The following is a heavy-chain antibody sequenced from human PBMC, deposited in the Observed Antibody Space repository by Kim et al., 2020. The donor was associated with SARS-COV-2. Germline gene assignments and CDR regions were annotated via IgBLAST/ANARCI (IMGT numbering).Heavy chain of an antibody. CDR3: ARDPGGLRRNYYYYGMDV. D-gene: IGHD4-17*01. CDR2: IYHSGST. V-gene: IGHV4-4*02. CDR1: GGSISSSNW. Sequence: SETLSLTCAVSGGSISSSNWWSWVRQPPGKGLEWIGEIYHSGSTNYNPSLKSRVTISVDKSKNQFSLKLSSVTAADTAVYYCARDPGGLRRNYYYYGMDVWGQGTTVTVSS. J-gene: IGHJ6*02.